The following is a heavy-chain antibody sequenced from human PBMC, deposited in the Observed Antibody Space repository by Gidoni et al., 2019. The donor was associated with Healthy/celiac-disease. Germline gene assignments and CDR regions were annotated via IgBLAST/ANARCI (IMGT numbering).Heavy chain of an antibody. CDR1: GGPFSSYA. CDR2: IIPIFGTA. Sequence: QVQLVQSGAEVKKPGSSVKVSCKASGGPFSSYAISWVRQAPGQGLEWMGGIIPIFGTANYAQKFQGRVTITADESTSTAYMELSSLRSEDTAVYYCARYDGFGELGPADIWGQGTMVTVSS. CDR3: ARYDGFGELGPADI. V-gene: IGHV1-69*01. D-gene: IGHD3-10*01. J-gene: IGHJ3*02.